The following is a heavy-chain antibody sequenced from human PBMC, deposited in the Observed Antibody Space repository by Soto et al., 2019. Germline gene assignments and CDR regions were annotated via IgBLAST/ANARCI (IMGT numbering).Heavy chain of an antibody. V-gene: IGHV4-61*01. CDR3: ARYKRLKVDS. Sequence: SETLSLTCTVSGGSVSSGSYYWSWIRQPPGKGLEWIGYIYYSGSTKYNPSLKSRVTISVDTSKNQFSLKLSSVTAADTAVYYCARYKRLKVDSSGRATLVSVS. CDR1: GGSVSSGSYY. D-gene: IGHD1-20*01. CDR2: IYYSGST. J-gene: IGHJ4*02.